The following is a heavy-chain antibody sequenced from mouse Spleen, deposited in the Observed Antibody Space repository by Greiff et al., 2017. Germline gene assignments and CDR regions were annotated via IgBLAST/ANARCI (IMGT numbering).Heavy chain of an antibody. V-gene: IGHV5-9*01. CDR3: ARPYYYGSSYRGWYFDV. J-gene: IGHJ1*01. CDR2: ISSGGGNT. CDR1: GFTFSSYA. Sequence: DVMLVESGGGLVKLGGSLKLSCAASGFTFSSYAMSWVRQTPEKRLEWVATISSGGGNTYYPDSVKGRFTISRDNAKNTLYLQMSSLKSEDTAMYYCARPYYYGSSYRGWYFDVWGAGTTVTVSS. D-gene: IGHD1-1*01.